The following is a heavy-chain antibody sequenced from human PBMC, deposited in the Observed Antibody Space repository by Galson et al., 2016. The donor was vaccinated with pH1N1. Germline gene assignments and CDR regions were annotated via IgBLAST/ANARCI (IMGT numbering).Heavy chain of an antibody. CDR3: ARDRGAFDI. J-gene: IGHJ3*02. Sequence: SVKVSCKASGYTFSNYGLTWVRQAPGQGLEWMGWISAYDCNTIYAQRFQGRVTMTTDTSTSTADMELGSLRPDDTAIYYCARDRGAFDIWGQGTMVTVSS. CDR1: GYTFSNYG. V-gene: IGHV1-18*01. CDR2: ISAYDCNT. D-gene: IGHD3-10*01.